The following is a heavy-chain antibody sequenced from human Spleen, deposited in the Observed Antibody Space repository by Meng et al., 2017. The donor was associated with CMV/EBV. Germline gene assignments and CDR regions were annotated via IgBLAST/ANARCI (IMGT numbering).Heavy chain of an antibody. CDR2: IYHSGST. CDR3: GRIERRRVLRYCGSDCSTNDY. Sequence: QEQLQESGPGLVKPSGTLSLTCAVSGGSISSSNLWTWVRQVPGKGLEWIGEIYHSGSTNYNPSLKSRVTISVDKFKNQFSLKLGSVTAADTAVYYCGRIERRRVLRYCGSDCSTNDYWGQGTLVTVSS. V-gene: IGHV4-4*02. CDR1: GGSISSSNL. J-gene: IGHJ4*02. D-gene: IGHD2-21*02.